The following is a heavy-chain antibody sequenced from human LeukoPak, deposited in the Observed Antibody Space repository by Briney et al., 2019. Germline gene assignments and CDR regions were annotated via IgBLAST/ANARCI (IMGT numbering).Heavy chain of an antibody. D-gene: IGHD3-22*01. CDR3: ARPYYFDTTGSYYVFDY. CDR2: IYPGDSDT. CDR1: GYSFTSYW. J-gene: IGHJ4*02. Sequence: GESLKISCKGSGYSFTSYWIGWVRQMPGKGLEWMGIIYPGDSDTRYSPSFQGQVTISADKSISTAYLQWSSLKASDTAMYYCARPYYFDTTGSYYVFDYWGQGTLVTVSS. V-gene: IGHV5-51*01.